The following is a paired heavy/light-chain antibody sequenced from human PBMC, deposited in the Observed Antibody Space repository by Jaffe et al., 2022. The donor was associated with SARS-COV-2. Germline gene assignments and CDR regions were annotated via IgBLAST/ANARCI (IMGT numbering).Light chain of an antibody. CDR1: NLGDKY. CDR2: QDT. Sequence: SYEVTQPPSVSVSPGQTASITCSGDNLGDKYACWYQQKPGQSPVLVIYQDTKRPSGIPERFSGSNSGNTATLTISGTQAMDEADYYCQAWDSSTVVFGGGTKLTVL. CDR3: QAWDSSTVV. V-gene: IGLV3-1*01. J-gene: IGLJ2*01.
Heavy chain of an antibody. D-gene: IGHD3-16*01. Sequence: QVQLVESGGGVVQPGRSLRLSCAASGFTFTSHGMHWVRQAPGKGLEWVAVVVYDGSNKDYADSVKGRFTISRDNSKNTLYLQMNSLRAEDTAVYYCAKDLSERGFGAGAGGMDVWGQGTTVTVSS. V-gene: IGHV3-30*18. CDR3: AKDLSERGFGAGAGGMDV. CDR2: VVYDGSNK. J-gene: IGHJ6*02. CDR1: GFTFTSHG.